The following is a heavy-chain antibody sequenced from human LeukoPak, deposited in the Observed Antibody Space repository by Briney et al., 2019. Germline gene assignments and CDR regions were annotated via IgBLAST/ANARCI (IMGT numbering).Heavy chain of an antibody. D-gene: IGHD2-2*01. CDR2: IYYSGST. J-gene: IGHJ5*02. V-gene: IGHV4-61*01. Sequence: SETLSLTCAVSGYSISSGYYWGWIRQPPGKGLEWIGYIYYSGSTNYNPSLKSRVTISVDTSKNQFSLKLSSVTAADTAVYYCAIWRGLGYCSSTSCFRFDPWGQGTLVTVSS. CDR3: AIWRGLGYCSSTSCFRFDP. CDR1: GYSISSGYY.